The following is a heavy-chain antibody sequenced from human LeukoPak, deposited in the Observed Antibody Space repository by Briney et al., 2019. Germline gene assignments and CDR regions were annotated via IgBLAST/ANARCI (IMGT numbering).Heavy chain of an antibody. Sequence: GGSLRLSCSGSGLTLSTYAMHWVRQAPGKGLEYVSAIATDGGGTYYADSVKGRFTISRDKSKNTLYLQMRSLRAEDTAVYYCMTRDTSGYWGQGTPVTVSS. CDR3: MTRDTSGY. J-gene: IGHJ4*02. V-gene: IGHV3-64D*09. CDR1: GLTLSTYA. CDR2: IATDGGGT. D-gene: IGHD3-10*01.